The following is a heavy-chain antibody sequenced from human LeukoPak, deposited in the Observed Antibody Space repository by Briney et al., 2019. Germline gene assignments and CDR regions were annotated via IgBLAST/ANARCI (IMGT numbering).Heavy chain of an antibody. CDR3: ARGAHKRDDYGGFFDY. J-gene: IGHJ4*02. Sequence: GGSLRLSCAASGFTFSIYGMHWVRQAPGKGLEWVTFIRSDGTKTHYADSVNGRFTISRDNSKNTLYLQMNSLRAEDTAVYYCARGAHKRDDYGGFFDYWGQGTLVTVSS. D-gene: IGHD4-23*01. CDR2: IRSDGTKT. CDR1: GFTFSIYG. V-gene: IGHV3-30*02.